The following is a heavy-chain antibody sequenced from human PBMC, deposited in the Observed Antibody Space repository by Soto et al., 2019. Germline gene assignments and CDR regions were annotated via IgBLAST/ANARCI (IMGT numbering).Heavy chain of an antibody. Sequence: ASVKVSCKASGYTFTGYYMHWVRQAPGQGLEWMGWINPNSGGTNYAQKFQGRVTMTRDTSISTAYMELSRLRSDDTAVYYCARDQGYSSGWYVFDYWGQGTLVTVPS. V-gene: IGHV1-2*02. D-gene: IGHD6-19*01. CDR2: INPNSGGT. J-gene: IGHJ4*02. CDR3: ARDQGYSSGWYVFDY. CDR1: GYTFTGYY.